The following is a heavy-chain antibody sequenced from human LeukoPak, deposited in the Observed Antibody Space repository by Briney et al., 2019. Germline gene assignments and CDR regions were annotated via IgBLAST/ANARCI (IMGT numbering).Heavy chain of an antibody. J-gene: IGHJ4*02. CDR1: LYTLTELS. Sequence: AAVKDSRKFSLYTLTELSMHGVRQAPGKGGERMGGFDPEDGETINAQKFQGRVTMTEDTSTDTAYMELSSLRSEDTVVYYCATSIVATITLDYWGQGTLVTVSS. CDR3: ATSIVATITLDY. D-gene: IGHD5-12*01. CDR2: FDPEDGET. V-gene: IGHV1-24*01.